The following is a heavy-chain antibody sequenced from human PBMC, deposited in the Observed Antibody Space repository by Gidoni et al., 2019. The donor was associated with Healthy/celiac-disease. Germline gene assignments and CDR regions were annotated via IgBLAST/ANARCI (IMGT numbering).Heavy chain of an antibody. J-gene: IGHJ5*02. CDR1: GFTFSSYG. D-gene: IGHD6-13*01. Sequence: QVQLVESGGGVVQPGRSLRLSCAASGFTFSSYGMHWVRQAPGKGRAWVAVLWYDGSNKYYADSVKGRFTISRDNSKNTLYLQMNSLRAEDTAVYYCARDGGPIAQGWFDPWGQGTLVTVSS. V-gene: IGHV3-33*01. CDR2: LWYDGSNK. CDR3: ARDGGPIAQGWFDP.